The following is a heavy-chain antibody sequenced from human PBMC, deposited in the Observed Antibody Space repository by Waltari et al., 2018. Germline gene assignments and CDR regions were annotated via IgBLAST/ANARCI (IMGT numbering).Heavy chain of an antibody. CDR2: IYYSGST. CDR3: ARESGYSYGLSFDY. CDR1: GGSISSYS. Sequence: QVQLQESGPGLVKPSETLSLTCTVSGGSISSYSWSWIRQPPGKGLEWIGYIYYSGSTNYNPSLKSRVTISVDTSKNQFSLKLSSVTAADTAVYYCARESGYSYGLSFDYWGQGTLVTVSS. V-gene: IGHV4-59*01. J-gene: IGHJ4*02. D-gene: IGHD5-18*01.